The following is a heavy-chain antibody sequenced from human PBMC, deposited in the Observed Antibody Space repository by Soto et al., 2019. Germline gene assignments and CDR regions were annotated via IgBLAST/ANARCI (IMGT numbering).Heavy chain of an antibody. V-gene: IGHV4-4*08. J-gene: IGHJ4*02. D-gene: IGHD6-13*01. CDR3: ARYRREAVAGYTLDN. CDR1: GGSISSNY. Sequence: SETLSLTCTVSGGSISSNYWTWIRQPPGKGLEWIGYVYTSESTNYNPSLKSRVTIPEDTSKSQFSLKVNSMTAADTAVYYCARYRREAVAGYTLDNWGQGILVTVSS. CDR2: VYTSEST.